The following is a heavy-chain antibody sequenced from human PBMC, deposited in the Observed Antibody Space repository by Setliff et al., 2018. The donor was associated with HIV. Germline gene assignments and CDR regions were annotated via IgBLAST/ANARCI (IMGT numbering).Heavy chain of an antibody. Sequence: PSETLSLTCTVSGGSIISSSYYWGWIRQHPGKGLDWIGTIYYIGNTDYNPSLKSRVTISIDTSKNQFSLKLSSVTAADTAIYYCARVPRITTLRNAFDIWGQGTMVTVSS. V-gene: IGHV4-39*07. CDR3: ARVPRITTLRNAFDI. CDR1: GGSIISSSYY. D-gene: IGHD3-3*01. J-gene: IGHJ3*02. CDR2: IYYIGNT.